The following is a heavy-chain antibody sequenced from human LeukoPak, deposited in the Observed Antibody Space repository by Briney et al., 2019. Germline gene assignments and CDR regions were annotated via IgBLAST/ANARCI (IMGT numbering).Heavy chain of an antibody. D-gene: IGHD3-22*01. J-gene: IGHJ4*02. CDR1: GFTFSNFA. V-gene: IGHV3-30-3*01. Sequence: GGSLRLSCAASGFTFSNFAMHWVRQAPGEGLEWVAVISYDGSNKYYAHSVKGRFTISRDTSKNTLYLQMNSLRAEDTALYYCARNDYYDTRTIDSWGQGTLVTVSS. CDR2: ISYDGSNK. CDR3: ARNDYYDTRTIDS.